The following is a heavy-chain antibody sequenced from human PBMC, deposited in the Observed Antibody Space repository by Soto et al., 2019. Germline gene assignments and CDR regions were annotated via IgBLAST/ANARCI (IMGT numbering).Heavy chain of an antibody. CDR2: ISGSGGST. D-gene: IGHD1-1*01. Sequence: EVQLLESGGGLVQPGGSLRLSCAASGFTFSSYAMNWVRQAPGKGLEWVSVISGSGGSTYYADSVKGRFTISRDNSKNTLYLQMNRLGAEDTAVYYCAKRATGTYFDYWGQGTLVTVSS. CDR1: GFTFSSYA. V-gene: IGHV3-23*01. J-gene: IGHJ4*02. CDR3: AKRATGTYFDY.